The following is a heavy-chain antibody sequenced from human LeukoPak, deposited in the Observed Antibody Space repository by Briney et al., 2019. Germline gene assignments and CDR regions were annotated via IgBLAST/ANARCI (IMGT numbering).Heavy chain of an antibody. Sequence: SETLSLTCTVSGGSISSYYGSWIRQPPGKGLEWIGYIYYSGSTNYNPSLKSRVTISVDTSKNQFSLKLSSVTAADTAVYYCARGQLRDVINWFDPWGQGTLVTVSS. J-gene: IGHJ5*02. CDR3: ARGQLRDVINWFDP. CDR1: GGSISSYY. D-gene: IGHD2/OR15-2a*01. CDR2: IYYSGST. V-gene: IGHV4-59*01.